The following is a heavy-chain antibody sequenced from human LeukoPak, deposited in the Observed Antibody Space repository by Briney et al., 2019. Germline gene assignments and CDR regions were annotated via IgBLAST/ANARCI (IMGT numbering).Heavy chain of an antibody. Sequence: GGSLRLSCAASGFTFSSYSMNWVRQAPGKGLEWVSAISGSGGSTYYADSVKGRFTISRDNSKNTLYLQMNSLRAEDTAVYYCAKDDRGIAVAGPPDYWGQGTLVTVSS. CDR1: GFTFSSYS. D-gene: IGHD6-19*01. CDR2: ISGSGGST. CDR3: AKDDRGIAVAGPPDY. J-gene: IGHJ4*02. V-gene: IGHV3-23*01.